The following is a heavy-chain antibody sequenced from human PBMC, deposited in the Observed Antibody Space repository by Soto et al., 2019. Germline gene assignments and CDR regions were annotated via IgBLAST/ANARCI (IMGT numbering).Heavy chain of an antibody. CDR3: ASLRPSGYGAFDI. D-gene: IGHD5-12*01. Sequence: ASVKVSCKASGYTFTSYAMHCVRQAPEQRLEWMGRINAGNGKAKYSQKFQGRVTITGETATSIAYMELSSLRSEDTAVYYCASLRPSGYGAFDIWGQGTMVTVSS. V-gene: IGHV1-3*01. CDR2: INAGNGKA. CDR1: GYTFTSYA. J-gene: IGHJ3*02.